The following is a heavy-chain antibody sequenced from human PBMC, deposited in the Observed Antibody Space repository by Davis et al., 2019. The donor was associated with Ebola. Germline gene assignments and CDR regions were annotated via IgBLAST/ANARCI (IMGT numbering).Heavy chain of an antibody. V-gene: IGHV1-69*13. CDR3: AHLGPQRYCSGGGCHGYLDY. CDR2: IIPVFRTA. J-gene: IGHJ4*02. CDR1: GDTLTSYA. D-gene: IGHD2-15*01. Sequence: SVKVSCKAVGDTLTSYAMTWVRPAPGQGLEWMGGIIPVFRTANYAQKFQGRVTITADESTRTAYMELNGLRSEDTAVYYCAHLGPQRYCSGGGCHGYLDYWGQGTLVTVSS.